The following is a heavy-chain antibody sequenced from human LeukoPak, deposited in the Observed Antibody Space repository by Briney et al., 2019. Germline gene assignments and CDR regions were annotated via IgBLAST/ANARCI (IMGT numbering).Heavy chain of an antibody. CDR2: ISDSGGST. CDR3: AKSPYSSGYYYDY. CDR1: GFTFSSYA. Sequence: GGSLRLSCAASGFTFSSYAMSWVRQAPGKGLEWVSIISDSGGSTYYADSVKGRFTVSRDNSKNTLYLQMNSLRAEDTAVYYCAKSPYSSGYYYDYWGQGTLVTVSS. J-gene: IGHJ4*02. V-gene: IGHV3-23*01. D-gene: IGHD3-22*01.